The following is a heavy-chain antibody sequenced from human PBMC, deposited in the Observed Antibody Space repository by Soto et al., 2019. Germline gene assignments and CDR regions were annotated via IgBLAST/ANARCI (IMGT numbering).Heavy chain of an antibody. V-gene: IGHV4-39*01. J-gene: IGHJ4*02. D-gene: IGHD2-8*01. CDR3: VSQRTSVLTQAYFDY. CDR2: VYYRGRS. Sequence: SETLSLTCTVSGGSVSNSNYYWGWIRQSPGKGLEWIGSVYYRGRSYSKSSVKSRVTISVDTSKNQFSLNLNSVTASDTAVYFCVSQRTSVLTQAYFDYWGPGALVSVSS. CDR1: GGSVSNSNYY.